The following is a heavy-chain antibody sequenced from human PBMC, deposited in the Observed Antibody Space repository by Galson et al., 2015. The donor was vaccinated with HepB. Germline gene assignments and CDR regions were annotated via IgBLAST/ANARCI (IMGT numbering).Heavy chain of an antibody. D-gene: IGHD3-22*01. J-gene: IGHJ6*02. CDR1: GYTFTSYG. CDR2: ISGYNGNT. Sequence: SVKVACKASGYTFTSYGISWVRQAPGQGLEWMGWISGYNGNTNYAQKLQGRVTMTTDTSTSTAYMELRSLRSDDTAVYYCARDGSLIVVVITDYYGMDVWGQGTTVTVSS. V-gene: IGHV1-18*04. CDR3: ARDGSLIVVVITDYYGMDV.